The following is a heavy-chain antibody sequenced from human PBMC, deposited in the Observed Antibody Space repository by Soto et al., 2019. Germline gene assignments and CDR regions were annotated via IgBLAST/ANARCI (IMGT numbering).Heavy chain of an antibody. CDR1: GGMFKTYD. CDR3: STTVIIEDLVDS. Sequence: QVQLVQSGAEVKQPGASVKVSCKVYGGMFKTYDIHWVRQAPGQGLEWLGWMSPDTGHSVPSWKFQARVTLTTNTSISTPFMELSNLRPEDTALFYCSTTVIIEDLVDSWGQGTQVTVAS. V-gene: IGHV1-8*02. CDR2: MSPDTGHS. J-gene: IGHJ4*02. D-gene: IGHD4-17*01.